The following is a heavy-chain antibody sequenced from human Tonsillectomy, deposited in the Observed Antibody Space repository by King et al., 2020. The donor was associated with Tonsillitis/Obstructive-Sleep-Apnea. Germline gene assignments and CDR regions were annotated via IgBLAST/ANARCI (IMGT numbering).Heavy chain of an antibody. D-gene: IGHD2-2*01. J-gene: IGHJ6*03. CDR3: ARDRGCSSTSCYYYYYMDG. CDR2: INAGNGNT. Sequence: QLVQSGAEVKKPGASVKVSCKASGYTFTSYAMHWVRQAPGQRLEWMGWINAGNGNTKYSQKFQGRVTITRDTSASTAYMELSSLRSEDTAVYYCARDRGCSSTSCYYYYYMDGWGKGTTVTVSS. CDR1: GYTFTSYA. V-gene: IGHV1-3*01.